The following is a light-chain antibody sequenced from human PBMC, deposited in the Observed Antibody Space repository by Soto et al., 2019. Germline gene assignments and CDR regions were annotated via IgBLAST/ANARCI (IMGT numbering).Light chain of an antibody. CDR2: GAS. Sequence: DIQLTQSPSFLSASVGDRVTITCRASQGISSYLAWYQQKPGKAPNLLIYGASTLQSGVPSRFSGGGSGTEFTLTISGLQPEDFGTYYCQQLNSYPQGFGPGTKVDMK. CDR3: QQLNSYPQG. CDR1: QGISSY. V-gene: IGKV1-9*01. J-gene: IGKJ3*01.